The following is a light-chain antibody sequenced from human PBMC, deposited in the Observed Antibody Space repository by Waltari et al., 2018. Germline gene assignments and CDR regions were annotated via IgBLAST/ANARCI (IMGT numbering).Light chain of an antibody. J-gene: IGLJ1*01. Sequence: QSALTQPASVSGSPGQSITIPCTGPRSAVGRFAYVSCYQQHPGKALKLVIYDVSYRPSGISDRFSGSKSANTASLTISGLQAEDEADYYCCSYTRSSTPFVFGSGTKVTVL. CDR2: DVS. CDR3: CSYTRSSTPFV. V-gene: IGLV2-14*03. CDR1: RSAVGRFAY.